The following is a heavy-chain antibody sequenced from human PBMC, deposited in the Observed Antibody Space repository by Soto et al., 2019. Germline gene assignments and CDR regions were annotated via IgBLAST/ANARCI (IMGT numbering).Heavy chain of an antibody. CDR3: AKDVGDTYYDFWSGYYWIVYYFDY. CDR1: GFTFSSYA. D-gene: IGHD3-3*01. Sequence: GGSLRLSCAASGFTFSSYAMSWVRQAPGKGPEWVSAISGSGGSTYYADSVKGRFTISRDNSKNTLYLQMNSLRAEDTAVYYCAKDVGDTYYDFWSGYYWIVYYFDYWGQGTLVTVSS. J-gene: IGHJ4*02. CDR2: ISGSGGST. V-gene: IGHV3-23*01.